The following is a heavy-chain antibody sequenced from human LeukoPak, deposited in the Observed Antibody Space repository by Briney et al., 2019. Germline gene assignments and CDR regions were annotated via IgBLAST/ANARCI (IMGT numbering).Heavy chain of an antibody. D-gene: IGHD5-18*01. CDR2: IYPHDSDA. V-gene: IGHV5-51*01. Sequence: GESLKISCKASGYSFATHWIGWVRPMPGKGLEWIGIIYPHDSDARYSPSFQGQVTLSADESISTAYLHWRSLKASDAAMYYCAKSHSYGYSDWYFDLWGRGTLITVSS. J-gene: IGHJ2*01. CDR3: AKSHSYGYSDWYFDL. CDR1: GYSFATHW.